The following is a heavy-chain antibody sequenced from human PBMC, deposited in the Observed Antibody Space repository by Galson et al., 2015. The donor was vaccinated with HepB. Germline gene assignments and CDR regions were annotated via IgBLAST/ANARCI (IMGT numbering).Heavy chain of an antibody. Sequence: SLRLSCAASGFTFGSYAMHWVRQAPGKGLEWVAVISYDGSNKNYADSVNGRYTISRDNSKNTLYLQVNSLQADDTAVHYCARAGYKANGGYSHYWGQGTLVTVSS. CDR1: GFTFGSYA. D-gene: IGHD3-22*01. J-gene: IGHJ4*02. CDR2: ISYDGSNK. V-gene: IGHV3-30-3*01. CDR3: ARAGYKANGGYSHY.